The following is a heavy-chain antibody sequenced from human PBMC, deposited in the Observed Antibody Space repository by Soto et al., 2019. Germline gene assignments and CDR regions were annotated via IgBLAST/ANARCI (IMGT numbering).Heavy chain of an antibody. CDR1: GYTFTSYG. D-gene: IGHD6-13*01. V-gene: IGHV1-18*01. CDR2: ISAYNGNT. Sequence: ASVKVSCKASGYTFTSYGISWVRQAPGQGLEWMGWISAYNGNTNYAQKLQGRVTMTTDTSTSTAYMELRSLRSDDTAVYYCARGVEQQPSDHWFDPWGQGTLVTVSS. J-gene: IGHJ5*02. CDR3: ARGVEQQPSDHWFDP.